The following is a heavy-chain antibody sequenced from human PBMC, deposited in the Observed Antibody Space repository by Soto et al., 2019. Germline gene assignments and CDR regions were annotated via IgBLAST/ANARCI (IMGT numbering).Heavy chain of an antibody. V-gene: IGHV2-5*02. CDR1: GFSLSTSGVA. J-gene: IGHJ4*02. D-gene: IGHD3-10*01. CDR2: IYWDDDK. CDR3: AHCRRDRGIITPSY. Sequence: QITLKESGPTLVKPTQTLTLTCTFSGFSLSTSGVAVGWIRQPPGKALDWLALIYWDDDKRYSPSLKSRLTTXKXTXKNQVILTVTNMDPVDTATYYCAHCRRDRGIITPSYWGQGTLVTVSS.